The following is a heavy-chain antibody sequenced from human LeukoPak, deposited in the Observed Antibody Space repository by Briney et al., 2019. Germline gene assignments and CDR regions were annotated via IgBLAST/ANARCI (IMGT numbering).Heavy chain of an antibody. V-gene: IGHV4-30-4*01. Sequence: SETLSLTCTVSGGSISSGDYYWSWIRQPPGKGLEWIGYIHYSGSTYYNPSLKSRVTISVDTSKNQFSLKLSSVTAADTAVYYCARYCSGGSCYDDSDYWGQGTLVTVSS. J-gene: IGHJ4*02. CDR3: ARYCSGGSCYDDSDY. CDR2: IHYSGST. CDR1: GGSISSGDYY. D-gene: IGHD2-15*01.